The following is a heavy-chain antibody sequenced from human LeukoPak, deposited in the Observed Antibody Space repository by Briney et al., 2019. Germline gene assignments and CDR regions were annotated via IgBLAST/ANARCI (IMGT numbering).Heavy chain of an antibody. V-gene: IGHV1-18*01. D-gene: IGHD3-22*01. CDR2: ISAYNGNT. Sequence: ALVKVSCKASGYTFTSYGISWVRQAPGQGLEWMGWISAYNGNTNYAQKLQGRVTMTTDTSTSTAYMELRSLRSDDTAVYYCARVMYSSGYFDYYYYMDVWGKGTTVTVSS. CDR1: GYTFTSYG. CDR3: ARVMYSSGYFDYYYYMDV. J-gene: IGHJ6*03.